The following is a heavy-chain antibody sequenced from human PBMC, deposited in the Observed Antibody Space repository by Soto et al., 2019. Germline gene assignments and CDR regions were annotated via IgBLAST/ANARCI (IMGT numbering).Heavy chain of an antibody. D-gene: IGHD6-13*01. V-gene: IGHV1-2*02. CDR3: ATSIAAAGTCDY. CDR1: GYTFTGYY. Sequence: ASVKVSCKASGYTFTGYYMHWVRQAPGQGLEWMGWINPNSGGTNYAQKFQGRVTMTRDTSISTAYMELSRLRSDDTAVYYCATSIAAAGTCDYWGRGTLVTVSS. CDR2: INPNSGGT. J-gene: IGHJ4*02.